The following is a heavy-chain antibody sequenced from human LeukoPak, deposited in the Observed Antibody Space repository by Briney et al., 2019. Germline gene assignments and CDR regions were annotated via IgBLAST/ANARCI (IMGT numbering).Heavy chain of an antibody. CDR3: ARATSVLLWFGESNY. CDR2: ISSSSSYI. V-gene: IGHV3-21*01. Sequence: XSMNWVXQAPGKGLEWVSSISSSSSYIYYADSVKGRFTISRDNAKNSLYLQMNSLRAEDTAVYYCARATSVLLWFGESNYWGQGTLVTVSS. D-gene: IGHD3-10*01. J-gene: IGHJ4*02. CDR1: XS.